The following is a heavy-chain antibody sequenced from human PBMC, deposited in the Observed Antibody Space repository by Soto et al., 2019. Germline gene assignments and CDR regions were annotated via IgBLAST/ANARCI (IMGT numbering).Heavy chain of an antibody. CDR3: AGAGFSYGHLLF. CDR2: VFYSGAT. J-gene: IGHJ4*02. D-gene: IGHD3-10*01. Sequence: SETLSLTCNVSGGPIKTGDYYWNWIRQPPGKGLEWIGYVFYSGATNYSPSLKSRAAISMDTSKNQFSLSLTSVTAADTAVYYCAGAGFSYGHLLFWGQGIRVTVSS. V-gene: IGHV4-30-4*01. CDR1: GGPIKTGDYY.